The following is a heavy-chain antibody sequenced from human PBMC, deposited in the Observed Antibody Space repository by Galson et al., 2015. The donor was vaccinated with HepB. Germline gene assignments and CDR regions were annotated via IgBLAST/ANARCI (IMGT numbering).Heavy chain of an antibody. CDR3: ARLTPPYSSNWYYYYYGMDV. CDR1: GYSFTSYG. Sequence: SVKVSCKASGYSFTSYGINWLRQAPGQGFEWMGWINTYNGNTKYAQRFQGRVTMTTDTSTSTANMELRSLRSDDTAVYYCARLTPPYSSNWYYYYYGMDVWGQGTTVTVSS. V-gene: IGHV1-18*04. J-gene: IGHJ6*02. D-gene: IGHD6-13*01. CDR2: INTYNGNT.